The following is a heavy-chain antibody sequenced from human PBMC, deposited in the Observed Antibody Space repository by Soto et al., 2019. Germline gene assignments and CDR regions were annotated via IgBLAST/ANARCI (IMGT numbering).Heavy chain of an antibody. V-gene: IGHV3-20*04. J-gene: IGHJ3*01. D-gene: IGHD6-19*01. Sequence: EVELVESGGGVVRPGGSLRLSCAASGFRFDDFGMSWVRQAPGKGLEWVSGITWNSGSTGYADSVKGRFRISRDNAKNSLYLQMDRLRAEDTAFYYCARDGGVAVAVAAFDLGGQGTMVTVSS. CDR2: ITWNSGST. CDR3: ARDGGVAVAVAAFDL. CDR1: GFRFDDFG.